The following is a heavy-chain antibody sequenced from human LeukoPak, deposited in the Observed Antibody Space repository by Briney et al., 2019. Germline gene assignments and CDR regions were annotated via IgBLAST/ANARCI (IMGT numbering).Heavy chain of an antibody. CDR1: GFTSSNYA. Sequence: GRSLRLSCAASGFTSSNYAMNWVRQAPGKGLEWVAAISYDGSNKYYADSVMGRFTISRDSSKNTLFLQMDSLRAEDTAMYYCARQLWFGAPYGMDVWGQGTTVTVSS. D-gene: IGHD3-10*01. J-gene: IGHJ6*02. CDR2: ISYDGSNK. CDR3: ARQLWFGAPYGMDV. V-gene: IGHV3-30-3*01.